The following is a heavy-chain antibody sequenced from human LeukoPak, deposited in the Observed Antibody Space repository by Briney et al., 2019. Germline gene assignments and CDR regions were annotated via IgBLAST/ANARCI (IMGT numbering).Heavy chain of an antibody. Sequence: ASVKVSCKASRGTFSSYAISWVRQAPGHGLEWMGGIIPIFGTANYAQKFEARVTITADESTSTSYIEMSSLRSEDTAVYYCARGGGEAMNVVAWGAFDIWGQGTMVTVSS. V-gene: IGHV1-69*13. CDR1: RGTFSSYA. D-gene: IGHD3-22*01. J-gene: IGHJ3*02. CDR3: ARGGGEAMNVVAWGAFDI. CDR2: IIPIFGTA.